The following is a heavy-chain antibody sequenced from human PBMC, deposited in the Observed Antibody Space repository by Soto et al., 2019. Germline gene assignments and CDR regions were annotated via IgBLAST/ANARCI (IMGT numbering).Heavy chain of an antibody. CDR3: AGGDNYDALGV. CDR1: ASTFSNYI. Sequence: QLQLVESGGGVVQPGRSLRLSCAASASTFSNYIMHWVRQAPGKGLEWVAFISYDGSNSNYADFVEGRFTISRDNPKNRLYLQLSSLRPDDTAVYYCAGGDNYDALGVWGQGTTVTVSS. D-gene: IGHD2-15*01. J-gene: IGHJ6*02. V-gene: IGHV3-30*04. CDR2: ISYDGSNS.